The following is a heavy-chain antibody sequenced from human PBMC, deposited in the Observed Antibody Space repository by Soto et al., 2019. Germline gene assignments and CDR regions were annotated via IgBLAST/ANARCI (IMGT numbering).Heavy chain of an antibody. CDR3: AQGAIPYCSGASCYGGAAYYVLDV. V-gene: IGHV3-23*01. CDR1: GFTFATYA. CDR2: ITASGDTT. Sequence: EVQLLESGGGLVQPGGSLTLACAGSGFTFATYAVSWVRQAPGRGLEWVSTITASGDTTYYPDSVKERFTISSDNSENMLYLEMSSLVAEDTAIYFCAQGAIPYCSGASCYGGAAYYVLDVWGQGTTGTVPS. J-gene: IGHJ6*02. D-gene: IGHD2-15*01.